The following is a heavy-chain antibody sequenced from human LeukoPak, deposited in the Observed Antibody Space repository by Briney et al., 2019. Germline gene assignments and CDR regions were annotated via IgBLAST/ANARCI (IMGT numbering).Heavy chain of an antibody. Sequence: SETLSLTCTVSGGSISSYYWSWIRQPPGKGLEWIGSIYHSGSTYYNPSLKSRVTISVDTSKNQFSLKLSSVTAADTAVYYCARAQWGSYMDVWGKGTTVTVSS. CDR2: IYHSGST. CDR3: ARAQWGSYMDV. CDR1: GGSISSYY. D-gene: IGHD3-16*01. V-gene: IGHV4-38-2*02. J-gene: IGHJ6*03.